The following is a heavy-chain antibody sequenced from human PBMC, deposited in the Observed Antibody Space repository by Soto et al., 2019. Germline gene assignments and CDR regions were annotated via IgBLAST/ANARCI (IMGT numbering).Heavy chain of an antibody. CDR2: IYPGDSDT. V-gene: IGHV5-51*01. CDR3: ARRRYSYDSSGYPFFDF. Sequence: GESLKISGNGSGYIFTSYWIGWVRQMPGKGLEWMGIIYPGDSDTRYSPSFQGQVTISADKSISTAYLQWSSLKASDTAMYYCARRRYSYDSSGYPFFDFWGQGTLVTVSS. CDR1: GYIFTSYW. D-gene: IGHD3-22*01. J-gene: IGHJ4*02.